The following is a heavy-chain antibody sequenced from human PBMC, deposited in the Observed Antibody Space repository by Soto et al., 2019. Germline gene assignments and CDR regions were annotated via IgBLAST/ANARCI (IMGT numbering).Heavy chain of an antibody. Sequence: GGSLRLSCAASGFTFSSYGMHWVRQAPGKGLEWVAVIWYDGSNKYYADSVKGRFTISRDNSKNTLYLQMNSLRAEDTAVYYCARDAGGITMGAFDIWGQGTMVTVSS. V-gene: IGHV3-33*01. CDR3: ARDAGGITMGAFDI. CDR1: GFTFSSYG. J-gene: IGHJ3*02. CDR2: IWYDGSNK. D-gene: IGHD3-10*01.